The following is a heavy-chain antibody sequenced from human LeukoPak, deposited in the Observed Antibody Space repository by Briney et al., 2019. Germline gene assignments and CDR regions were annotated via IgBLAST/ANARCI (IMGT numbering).Heavy chain of an antibody. D-gene: IGHD3-10*01. J-gene: IGHJ6*03. Sequence: GGSLRLSCAASGFTFSSYWMSWVRQAPGKGLEWVANIKQDGSDKYYVDSVKGRFTISRDNAKNSLYLQMNSLRAEDTAVYYCARQYYYGSGTSMDVWGKGTTVTISS. CDR3: ARQYYYGSGTSMDV. V-gene: IGHV3-7*01. CDR2: IKQDGSDK. CDR1: GFTFSSYW.